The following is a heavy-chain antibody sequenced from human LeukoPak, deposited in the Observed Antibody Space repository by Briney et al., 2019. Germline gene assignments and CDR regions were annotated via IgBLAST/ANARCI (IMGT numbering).Heavy chain of an antibody. CDR2: IYYSGST. V-gene: IGHV4-59*08. D-gene: IGHD2-8*01. Sequence: SETLSLTCTVSGGSISSYYWSWIRQPPGKGLEWIGYIYYSGSTYYNPSLKSRVTISVDTSKNQFSLKLSSVTAADTAVYYCARRRFVRGPDVVNPFDYWGQGTLVTVSS. CDR3: ARRRFVRGPDVVNPFDY. J-gene: IGHJ4*02. CDR1: GGSISSYY.